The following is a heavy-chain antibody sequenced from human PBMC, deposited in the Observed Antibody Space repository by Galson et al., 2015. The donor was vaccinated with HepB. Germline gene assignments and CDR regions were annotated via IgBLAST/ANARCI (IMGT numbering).Heavy chain of an antibody. V-gene: IGHV3-7*01. Sequence: SLRLSCAASGFTFNKYKMDWVRQAPGKGLEWVATIKEDGSEEYYVGSVKGRFTISRDNAKNSLYLEMNYQRVEDTALYYCARNKSSNTLGWMDLWGQGTLVTVSS. CDR1: GFTFNKYK. D-gene: IGHD2-21*01. J-gene: IGHJ4*02. CDR3: ARNKSSNTLGWMDL. CDR2: IKEDGSEE.